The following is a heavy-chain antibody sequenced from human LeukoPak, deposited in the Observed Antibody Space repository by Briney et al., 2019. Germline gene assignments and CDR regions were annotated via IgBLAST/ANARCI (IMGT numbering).Heavy chain of an antibody. Sequence: ASVKVSCKASGYTFTGYYMHWVRQAPGQGLEWMGWINPNSGGTNYAQKFQGRVTMTRDKSIRTAYMELSRLTSDDTAVYYCARDHSNDFWSGSGPLYYMDVWGKGTTVTVSS. CDR1: GYTFTGYY. V-gene: IGHV1-2*02. J-gene: IGHJ6*03. D-gene: IGHD3-3*01. CDR2: INPNSGGT. CDR3: ARDHSNDFWSGSGPLYYMDV.